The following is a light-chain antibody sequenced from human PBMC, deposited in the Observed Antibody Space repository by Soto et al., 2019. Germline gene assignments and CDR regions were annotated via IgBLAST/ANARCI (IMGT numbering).Light chain of an antibody. Sequence: DIQMTQSPSTLSASVGDRVTITCRASQSISSWSAWYQQKPGKAPKLLIYKASSLESGVPSRFSGSGSGTEFTLTISSLQPDDFANYYCQQYNSYWTFGQGTKVEIK. V-gene: IGKV1-5*03. J-gene: IGKJ1*01. CDR2: KAS. CDR3: QQYNSYWT. CDR1: QSISSW.